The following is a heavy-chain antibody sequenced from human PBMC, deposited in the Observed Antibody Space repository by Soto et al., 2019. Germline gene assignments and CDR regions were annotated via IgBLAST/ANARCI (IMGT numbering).Heavy chain of an antibody. CDR1: GDSIRAWVYY. CDR3: ARTRVGASSPSDL. Sequence: PFQTMSVTLTALGDSIRAWVYYWGFTRHEPEKGLEWIAYINYSGETFYNPSLRSRISISSDKSTNQFTLRLSPVTATETAVYYCARTRVGASSPSDLWGQGTRVTVSS. V-gene: IGHV4-31*02. CDR2: INYSGET. D-gene: IGHD1-26*01. J-gene: IGHJ4*02.